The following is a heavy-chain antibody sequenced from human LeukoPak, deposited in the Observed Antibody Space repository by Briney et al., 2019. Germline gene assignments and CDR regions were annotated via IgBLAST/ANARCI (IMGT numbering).Heavy chain of an antibody. J-gene: IGHJ4*02. CDR3: ARESFAARWD. CDR1: GFTFSTYS. Sequence: GGSLRLSCAASGFTFSTYSMNWVRQAPGKGLEWVANIKQDGSEKDYVDSVKGRFTISRDNAKNSLYLQMNSLTAEDTAVYYCARESFAARWDWGQGTLVTVSS. D-gene: IGHD6-6*01. V-gene: IGHV3-7*01. CDR2: IKQDGSEK.